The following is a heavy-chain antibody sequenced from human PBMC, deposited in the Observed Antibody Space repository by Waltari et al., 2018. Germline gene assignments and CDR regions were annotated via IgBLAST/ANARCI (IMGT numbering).Heavy chain of an antibody. CDR1: GYTFTGYY. Sequence: QVQLVQPGAEVKKPGASVKVSCKASGYTFTGYYMHWVRQAPGQGLEWMGRINPNSGGTNYAQKFQGRVTMTRDTSISTAYMELGRLRSDDTAVYYCARAEPFWSGYYTPGEDYWGQGTLVTVSS. D-gene: IGHD3-3*01. J-gene: IGHJ4*02. V-gene: IGHV1-2*06. CDR2: INPNSGGT. CDR3: ARAEPFWSGYYTPGEDY.